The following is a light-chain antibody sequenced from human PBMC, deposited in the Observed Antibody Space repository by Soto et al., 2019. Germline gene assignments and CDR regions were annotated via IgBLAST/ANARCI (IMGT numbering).Light chain of an antibody. Sequence: QSVLTQPPSASGTPGQRVTISCSGSSSSIGSNTVNWYQQLPGTAPKLLIYSNTQRPSGVPDRFSGSKSGTSASLAISGLQSEDEADYYCAAWDDSLNGYVFGTGTKLTVL. CDR3: AAWDDSLNGYV. J-gene: IGLJ1*01. CDR2: SNT. CDR1: SSSIGSNT. V-gene: IGLV1-44*01.